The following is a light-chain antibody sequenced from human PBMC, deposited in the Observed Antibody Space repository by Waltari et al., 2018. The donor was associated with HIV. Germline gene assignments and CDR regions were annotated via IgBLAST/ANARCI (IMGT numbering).Light chain of an antibody. CDR2: DVN. J-gene: IGLJ2*01. V-gene: IGLV2-11*01. CDR1: SSAVGGYNY. CDR3: SSYAGRYNYV. Sequence: QSALTQPRAVSGSPGQSVTISCTGSSSAVGGYNYGSWYQRHPGKAPKRMIYDVNRRPSGVPGRFSGSKSGNTASLTISGLEVEDEGDYFCSSYAGRYNYVFGGGTSLTVL.